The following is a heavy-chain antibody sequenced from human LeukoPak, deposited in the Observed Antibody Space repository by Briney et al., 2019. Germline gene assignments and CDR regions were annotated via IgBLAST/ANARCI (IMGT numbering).Heavy chain of an antibody. CDR3: AKDGEGVWVVTAIPFYYFDY. CDR1: GLTFSNYA. D-gene: IGHD2-21*02. CDR2: IRYDGSNK. Sequence: GGSLRLSCAASGLTFSNYAMHWVRQAPGKGLEWVAFIRYDGSNKYYADSVKGRFTISRDNSKNTLYLQMNSLRAEDTAVYYCAKDGEGVWVVTAIPFYYFDYWGQGTLVTVSS. V-gene: IGHV3-30*02. J-gene: IGHJ4*02.